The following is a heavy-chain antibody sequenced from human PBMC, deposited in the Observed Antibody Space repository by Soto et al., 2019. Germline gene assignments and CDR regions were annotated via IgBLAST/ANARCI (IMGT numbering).Heavy chain of an antibody. J-gene: IGHJ6*02. Sequence: QVQLVQSGDEVKKPGASVKVSCKASGYTFTSYGISWLHQPPGQGLDWMGWISTYTGNTNYAQKLQGRVTMTTDSSTNTAYMDLRSLTSDDTAVYFCARRLGSYYYGMDVWGQGTTVTVSS. D-gene: IGHD3-16*01. CDR1: GYTFTSYG. CDR3: ARRLGSYYYGMDV. V-gene: IGHV1-18*01. CDR2: ISTYTGNT.